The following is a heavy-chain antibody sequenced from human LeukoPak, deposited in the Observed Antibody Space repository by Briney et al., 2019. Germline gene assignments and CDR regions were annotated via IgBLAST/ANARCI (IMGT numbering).Heavy chain of an antibody. D-gene: IGHD3-10*01. CDR2: ISAYNGNT. Sequence: ASVKVSCKASGYTFTSYGISWVRQTPGQGLEWMGWISAYNGNTNYAQKLQGRVTMTTDTSTSTAYMELRSLRSDDTAVYYCARDQGLLWFGELLPRTDYGMDVWGKGTTVTVSS. J-gene: IGHJ6*04. CDR1: GYTFTSYG. V-gene: IGHV1-18*04. CDR3: ARDQGLLWFGELLPRTDYGMDV.